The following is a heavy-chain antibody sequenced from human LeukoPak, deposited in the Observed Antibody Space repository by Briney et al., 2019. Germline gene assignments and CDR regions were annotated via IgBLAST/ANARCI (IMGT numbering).Heavy chain of an antibody. CDR2: IWYDGTNI. D-gene: IGHD7-27*01. V-gene: IGHV3-33*01. CDR1: GLILSSYG. CDR3: ARGLGYYYYMDV. Sequence: PGGSLRLSCAASGLILSSYGIHWVRQAPGKGLEWVAVIWYDGTNIYYGDSVKGRFSISRDNSKNTVYLQMDSLRSEDTAVYYCARGLGYYYYMDVWGKGTTVTVSS. J-gene: IGHJ6*03.